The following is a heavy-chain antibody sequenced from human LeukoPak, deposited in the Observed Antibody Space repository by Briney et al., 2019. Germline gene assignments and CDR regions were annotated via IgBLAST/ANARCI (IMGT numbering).Heavy chain of an antibody. D-gene: IGHD2-2*01. CDR3: ARGPLSSDYWYFDL. V-gene: IGHV4-4*07. CDR1: GGSISSYY. Sequence: PSETLSLTCTVSGGSISSYYWSWIRQPAGKGLEWIGRIYTSGSTNYNPSLKNRVTMSVDTSKNQFSLKLSSVTAADTAVYYCARGPLSSDYWYFDLWGRGTLVTVSS. CDR2: IYTSGST. J-gene: IGHJ2*01.